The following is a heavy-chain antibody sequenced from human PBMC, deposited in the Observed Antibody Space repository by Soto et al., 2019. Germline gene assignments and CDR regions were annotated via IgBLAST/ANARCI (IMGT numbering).Heavy chain of an antibody. V-gene: IGHV3-30-3*01. CDR3: AREAESVVGASYLYFYGMDV. D-gene: IGHD1-26*01. Sequence: HPGRSLRLSCAASGFTFNNYAMHWVRQAPGKGLEWLALISHDGSHRYFADSVKGRFTISRDNSKSTLYLQINSLRAEDTAVYFCAREAESVVGASYLYFYGMDVWGQGTTVTVSS. CDR1: GFTFNNYA. CDR2: ISHDGSHR. J-gene: IGHJ6*02.